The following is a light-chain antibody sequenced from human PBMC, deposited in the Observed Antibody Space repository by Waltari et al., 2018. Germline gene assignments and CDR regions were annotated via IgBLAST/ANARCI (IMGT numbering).Light chain of an antibody. CDR3: AAWDDSLSGMV. Sequence: QSVLTQPPSAAGTPGQRVTISCSGSSSSIGSNYVYCYQQLPGTAPKLLIYTNNQRPSGVPDRFSDSKSGTSASLVISGLRSEDEADYYCAAWDDSLSGMVFGGGTKLTVL. CDR2: TNN. CDR1: SSSIGSNY. J-gene: IGLJ2*01. V-gene: IGLV1-47*02.